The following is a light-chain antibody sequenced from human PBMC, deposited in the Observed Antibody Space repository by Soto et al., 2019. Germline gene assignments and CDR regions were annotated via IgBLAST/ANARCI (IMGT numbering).Light chain of an antibody. J-gene: IGKJ1*01. V-gene: IGKV3-20*01. CDR1: QFVSSNS. CDR2: DES. Sequence: EIVLTQSPGTLSLSPGERATLSCRASQFVSSNSLAWYQQKRGQDPRLLIHDESSRATGIPDRFSGSGSGTDFTLTISRLEPEDFAVYYCQQYAGSPRTFGQGTKVEVK. CDR3: QQYAGSPRT.